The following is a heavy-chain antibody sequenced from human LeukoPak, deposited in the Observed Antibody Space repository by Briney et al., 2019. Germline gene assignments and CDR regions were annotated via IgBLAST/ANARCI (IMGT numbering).Heavy chain of an antibody. CDR3: AKPYYDFWSGWD. J-gene: IGHJ4*02. Sequence: GGSLRLSCAASGFTFSSYAMSWVRQAPGKGLDWVSAISGSGGSTYYADSVKGRFTISRDNSKNTLYLQMNSLRAEDTAVYYCAKPYYDFWSGWDWGQGTLVTVSS. D-gene: IGHD3-3*01. CDR2: ISGSGGST. CDR1: GFTFSSYA. V-gene: IGHV3-23*01.